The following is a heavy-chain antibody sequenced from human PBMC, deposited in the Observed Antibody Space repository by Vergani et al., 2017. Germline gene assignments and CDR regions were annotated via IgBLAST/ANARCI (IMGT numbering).Heavy chain of an antibody. V-gene: IGHV3-30*04. CDR3: RGEMDV. Sequence: QVHLVGSGGGVVQPGRSLRLSCATYGFIFQNYTMHWVRQAPGKGLEWVAPISNDGRHTYYADSVRGRFSISRDNSKNTLYLQMNRLRTEDTANYYCRGEMDVWCKGTTVTVSS. CDR1: GFIFQNYT. CDR2: ISNDGRHT. J-gene: IGHJ6*04.